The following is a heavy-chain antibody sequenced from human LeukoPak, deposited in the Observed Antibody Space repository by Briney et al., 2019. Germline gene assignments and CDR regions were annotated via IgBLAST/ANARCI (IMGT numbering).Heavy chain of an antibody. CDR1: GGSFSGYY. V-gene: IGHV4-34*01. CDR2: INHSGST. J-gene: IGHJ4*02. D-gene: IGHD1-1*01. Sequence: SETPSLTCAVYGGSFSGYYWSWIRQPPGKGLEWIGEINHSGSTNYNPSLKSRVTISVDTSKNQFSLKLSSVTAADTAVYYCARALEQRERLQNFDYWGKGPLVTVSS. CDR3: ARALEQRERLQNFDY.